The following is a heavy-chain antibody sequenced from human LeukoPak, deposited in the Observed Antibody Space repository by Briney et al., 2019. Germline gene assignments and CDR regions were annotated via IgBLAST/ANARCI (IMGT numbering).Heavy chain of an antibody. CDR1: GGSISSYY. CDR3: ARYDVWGTYRAFDY. D-gene: IGHD3-16*02. Sequence: PSETLSLTCTVSGGSISSYYWSWIRQPPGKGLEWIGYISYSGSTNYNPSLKSRVTISVDTSKNQFSLKLSSVTAADTAVYYCARYDVWGTYRAFDYWGQGTLVTVSS. CDR2: ISYSGST. V-gene: IGHV4-59*08. J-gene: IGHJ4*02.